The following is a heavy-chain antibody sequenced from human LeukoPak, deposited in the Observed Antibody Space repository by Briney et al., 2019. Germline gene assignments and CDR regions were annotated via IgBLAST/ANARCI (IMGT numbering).Heavy chain of an antibody. CDR2: IIPIFGTA. CDR1: GGTFSSYA. D-gene: IGHD3-16*02. J-gene: IGHJ3*02. V-gene: IGHV1-69*06. Sequence: SVKVSCKASGGTFSSYAISWVRQAPGQGLEWMGGIIPIFGTANYAQKFQGRVTITADKSTSTAYMELSSLRSEDTAVYYCARSHVWGSYLLDAFDIWGQGTMVTVSS. CDR3: ARSHVWGSYLLDAFDI.